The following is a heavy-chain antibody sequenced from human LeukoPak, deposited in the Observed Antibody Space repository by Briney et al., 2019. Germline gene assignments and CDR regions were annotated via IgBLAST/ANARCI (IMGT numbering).Heavy chain of an antibody. CDR2: IYTSGST. CDR1: GGSISSYY. Sequence: SETLSLTCTVSGGSISSYYWSWIRQPAGKGLEWIGRIYTSGSTNYNPSLKSRVTMSVDTSKNLFSLKLSSVTAADTAVYYCARDRNPAETYYDFWSGYYAYFDYWGQGTLVTVSS. CDR3: ARDRNPAETYYDFWSGYYAYFDY. J-gene: IGHJ4*02. V-gene: IGHV4-4*07. D-gene: IGHD3-3*01.